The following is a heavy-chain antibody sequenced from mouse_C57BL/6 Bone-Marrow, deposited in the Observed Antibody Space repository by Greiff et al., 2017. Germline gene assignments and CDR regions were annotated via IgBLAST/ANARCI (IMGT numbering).Heavy chain of an antibody. J-gene: IGHJ2*01. Sequence: EVKVLESGGGLVKPGGSLKLSCAASGSTFSSYAMSWVRQIPEKRLEWVATISDGGSYTYYPDNVKGRFTISRDNAKNNLYLQMSHLKSEDPAVYYCARGACDYDEGFDYWGQGTTLTGSS. V-gene: IGHV5-4*03. D-gene: IGHD2-4*01. CDR2: ISDGGSYT. CDR3: ARGACDYDEGFDY. CDR1: GSTFSSYA.